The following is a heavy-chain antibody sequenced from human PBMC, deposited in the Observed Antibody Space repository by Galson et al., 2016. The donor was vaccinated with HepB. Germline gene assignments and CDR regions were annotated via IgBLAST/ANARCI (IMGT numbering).Heavy chain of an antibody. CDR2: INPSGGST. Sequence: SVKVSCKAFGYTFTSYYMNWVRQAPGQGLEWMGIINPSGGSTSYAQKFQGRVTMTRDTSTSTVYMELSSPRSEDTAVYFCARDGDEYGDFASRYFDYWGQGTLVTVSS. CDR1: GYTFTSYY. CDR3: ARDGDEYGDFASRYFDY. D-gene: IGHD4-17*01. J-gene: IGHJ4*02. V-gene: IGHV1-46*01.